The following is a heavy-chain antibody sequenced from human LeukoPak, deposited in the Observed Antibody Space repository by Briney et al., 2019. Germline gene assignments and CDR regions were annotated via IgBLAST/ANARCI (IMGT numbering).Heavy chain of an antibody. CDR1: GFTFTSYW. CDR3: ARSSYYCFDY. D-gene: IGHD2-21*01. V-gene: IGHV3-7*01. Sequence: GGSLRLSCAASGFTFTSYWMYWVRQAPGKGLEWVADIKEDGSEKYYGDSVKGRFTISRENAKNSLYLQMNSLRAEDTAVYYCARSSYYCFDYWGQGTLVTVSS. CDR2: IKEDGSEK. J-gene: IGHJ4*02.